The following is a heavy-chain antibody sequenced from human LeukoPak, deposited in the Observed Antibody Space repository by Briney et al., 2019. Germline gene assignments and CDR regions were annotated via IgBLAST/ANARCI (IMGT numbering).Heavy chain of an antibody. Sequence: GRSMTLSCALSGFAFSSYGMQWVRHAPDGVRGWVAFISYEGSNKYHGDSVKGRFTISRDNSKNTLYLKMNSLRAEDTAVYYCAKQLYGFWSGYSFYYYYGMDVWGQGTTVTVSS. CDR3: AKQLYGFWSGYSFYYYYGMDV. CDR1: GFAFSSYG. CDR2: ISYEGSNK. D-gene: IGHD3-3*01. J-gene: IGHJ6*02. V-gene: IGHV3-30*18.